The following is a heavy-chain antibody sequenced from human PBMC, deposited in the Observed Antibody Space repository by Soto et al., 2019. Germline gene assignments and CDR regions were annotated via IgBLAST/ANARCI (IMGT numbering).Heavy chain of an antibody. CDR3: TRVRGRLLRFDP. CDR2: IYYSGST. Sequence: QMQLQESGPGLVKPSQTLSLTCTGSGGSISSGDYSWSWIRQPPGKGPEWFGYIYYSGSTNYNPSLKSRVTISGYTSNDQFSLKLSSVTAADTDVDYCTRVRGRLLRFDPWGQGTLVTVSS. V-gene: IGHV4-30-4*01. J-gene: IGHJ5*02. CDR1: GGSISSGDYS. D-gene: IGHD2-15*01.